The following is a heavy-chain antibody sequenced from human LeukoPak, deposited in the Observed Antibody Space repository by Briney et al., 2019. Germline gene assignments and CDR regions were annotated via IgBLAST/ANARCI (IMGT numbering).Heavy chain of an antibody. CDR2: IYYSGST. D-gene: IGHD3-10*01. CDR1: GGSISSGGYY. V-gene: IGHV4-31*03. CDR3: ARTEYYYGSGSYQMFDY. Sequence: SETLSLTCTVSGGSISSGGYYWSWIRQHPGKGLEWIGYIYYSGSTYYNPSLKSRVTISVDTSKNQFSLKLSSVTAADTAVYYCARTEYYYGSGSYQMFDYWGQGTLVTVSS. J-gene: IGHJ4*02.